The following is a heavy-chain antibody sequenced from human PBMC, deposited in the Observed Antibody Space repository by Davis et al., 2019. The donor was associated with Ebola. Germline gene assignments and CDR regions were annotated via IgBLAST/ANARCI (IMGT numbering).Heavy chain of an antibody. V-gene: IGHV4-59*12. CDR3: ARERGRYFDT. J-gene: IGHJ4*02. Sequence: PGGSLRLSCTVSGGSISSYYWSWIRQPPGKGLEWIGYIYYSGSTNYNPSLKSRVTISVDTSKNQFSLKLSSVTAADTAVYYCARERGRYFDTWGQGTLVTVSS. CDR2: IYYSGST. D-gene: IGHD3-9*01. CDR1: GGSISSYY.